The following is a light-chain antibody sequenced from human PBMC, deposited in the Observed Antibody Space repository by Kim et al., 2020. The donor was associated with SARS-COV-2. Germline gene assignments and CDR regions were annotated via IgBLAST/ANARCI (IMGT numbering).Light chain of an antibody. CDR2: QDS. V-gene: IGLV3-1*01. J-gene: IGLJ2*01. Sequence: SYELTQPPSVSVSPGQTASITCSGDKLGDKYACWYQQKPGQSPVLVIYQDSKRPSGIPERFSGSNSGNTATLTISGTQAMDEADYYCQAWDIHVVFGGGTQLTVL. CDR3: QAWDIHVV. CDR1: KLGDKY.